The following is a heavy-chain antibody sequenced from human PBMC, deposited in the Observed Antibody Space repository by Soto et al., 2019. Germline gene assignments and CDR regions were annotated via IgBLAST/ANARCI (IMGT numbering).Heavy chain of an antibody. CDR2: INKNADGGTT. D-gene: IGHD5-18*01. V-gene: IGHV3-15*01. CDR1: GFIVSNAW. CDR3: PTNPVGYSYFDY. J-gene: IGHJ4*02. Sequence: VQLVESGGGLVAPGGSLRLSCAASGFIVSNAWMSWVRQDPGKGLELVGRINKNADGGTTDYAAPVEGSFTISRDDSKNTLFLQRNSLRPEDIAVYSCPTNPVGYSYFDYWGQGTLVTVSS.